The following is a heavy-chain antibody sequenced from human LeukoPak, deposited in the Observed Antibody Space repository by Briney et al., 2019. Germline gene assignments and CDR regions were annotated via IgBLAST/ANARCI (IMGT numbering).Heavy chain of an antibody. CDR2: IYYSGST. V-gene: IGHV4-30-4*08. CDR3: ASGGDYYDSSGYYRGLAFDI. J-gene: IGHJ3*02. Sequence: PSETLSLTCTVSGGSISSGDYYWSWIRQPPGKGLEWIGYIYYSGSTYYNPSLTSRVTISVDTSKNQFSLKLFSVPAADTAVYYCASGGDYYDSSGYYRGLAFDIWGQGTMVTVSS. D-gene: IGHD3-22*01. CDR1: GGSISSGDYY.